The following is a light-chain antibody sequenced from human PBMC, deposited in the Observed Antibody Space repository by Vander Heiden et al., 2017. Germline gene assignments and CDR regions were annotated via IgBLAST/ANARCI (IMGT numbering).Light chain of an antibody. CDR3: QQYNNWPNT. J-gene: IGKJ2*01. V-gene: IGKV3-15*01. CDR1: QSVSSN. Sequence: EIVMTQSPATLSVSPGERATLSCRASQSVSSNLAWYQQKPGQAPRLLIYGASTRATCIPARFSGSGSGTEFTLTISSLQSEDFAVYYCQQYNNWPNTFGQGTKLEIK. CDR2: GAS.